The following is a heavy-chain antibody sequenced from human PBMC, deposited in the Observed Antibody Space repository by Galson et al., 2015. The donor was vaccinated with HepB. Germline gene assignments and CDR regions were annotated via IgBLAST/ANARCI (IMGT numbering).Heavy chain of an antibody. V-gene: IGHV3-7*01. J-gene: IGHJ5*02. CDR2: MKEDGSER. CDR3: ARDRVASGGGDWFDP. D-gene: IGHD6-25*01. Sequence: SLRLSCAASGFNFSNFWMSWVRQAPGKGLEWVANMKEDGSERYCGDSVKDRFTISRDNAKDSLYLQMTRLRVEDTAVYYCARDRVASGGGDWFDPWGQGTLVTVSS. CDR1: GFNFSNFW.